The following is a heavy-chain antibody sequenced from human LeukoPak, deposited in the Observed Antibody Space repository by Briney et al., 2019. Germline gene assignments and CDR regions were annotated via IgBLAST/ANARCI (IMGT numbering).Heavy chain of an antibody. CDR2: VIPIFGTA. V-gene: IGHV1-69*05. CDR3: ARDGSSPPNWFDP. J-gene: IGHJ5*02. Sequence: GASVKVSCKASGGTFSSYAISWVRQAPGQGLEWMGGVIPIFGTANYAQKFQGRVTITTDESTSTAYMELSSLRSEDTAVYYCARDGSSPPNWFDPWGQGTLVTVSS. D-gene: IGHD6-6*01. CDR1: GGTFSSYA.